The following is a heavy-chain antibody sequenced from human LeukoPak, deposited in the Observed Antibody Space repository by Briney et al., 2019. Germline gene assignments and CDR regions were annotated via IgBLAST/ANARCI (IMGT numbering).Heavy chain of an antibody. Sequence: GGSLRLSCAASGFTFSSYWVSWVRQAPGKGLEWVANIKEDGSEKNYVDSVKGRFTISRDNGKKSLYLQMNSLRAEDTAVFYCATYSGSYYSFDYWGQGTLVTVSS. CDR1: GFTFSSYW. D-gene: IGHD1-26*01. CDR3: ATYSGSYYSFDY. CDR2: IKEDGSEK. J-gene: IGHJ4*02. V-gene: IGHV3-7*05.